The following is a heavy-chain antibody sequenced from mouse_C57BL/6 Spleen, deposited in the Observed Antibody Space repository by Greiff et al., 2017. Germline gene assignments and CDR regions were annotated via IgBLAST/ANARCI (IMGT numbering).Heavy chain of an antibody. CDR1: GYSFTGYY. CDR3: ARYYYWSSSWCAY. J-gene: IGHJ3*01. Sequence: VQLKQSGPELVKPGASVKISCKASGYSFTGYYMNWVKQRPEKSLAWIGEINPSTGGTTYNQKFKAKATLTVDKSSSTAYMLLKSLTSEDSAVYYFARYYYWSSSWCAYWGQGTLVTVAS. D-gene: IGHD1-1*01. CDR2: INPSTGGT. V-gene: IGHV1-42*01.